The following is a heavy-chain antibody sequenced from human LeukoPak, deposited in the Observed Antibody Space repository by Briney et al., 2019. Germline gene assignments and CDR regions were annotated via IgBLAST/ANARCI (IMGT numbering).Heavy chain of an antibody. J-gene: IGHJ4*02. V-gene: IGHV4-4*07. CDR3: ARARIMITFGGVIVSAGFDY. Sequence: SETLSLTCTVSGGSISSYYWSWIRQPAGKGLEWIGRIYTSGSTNYNPSLKSRVTMSVDTSKNQFSLKLSSVTAADTAVYYCARARIMITFGGVIVSAGFDYWGQGTLVTVSS. D-gene: IGHD3-16*02. CDR2: IYTSGST. CDR1: GGSISSYY.